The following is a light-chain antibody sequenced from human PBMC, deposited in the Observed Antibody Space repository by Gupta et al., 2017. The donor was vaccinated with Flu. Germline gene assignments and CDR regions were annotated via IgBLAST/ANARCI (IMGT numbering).Light chain of an antibody. CDR1: SSNIGAGYD. Sequence: QPVLTQPPSVSGAPGQRVTISCTGSSSNIGAGYDVHWYQQIPGTAPKVLIYGNSNRPSGVPDRFSGSKSVTSASLAITGLQAEDEADYYGQSYDNSLSGSKVFGGGTKLTVL. CDR3: QSYDNSLSGSKV. CDR2: GNS. V-gene: IGLV1-40*01. J-gene: IGLJ3*02.